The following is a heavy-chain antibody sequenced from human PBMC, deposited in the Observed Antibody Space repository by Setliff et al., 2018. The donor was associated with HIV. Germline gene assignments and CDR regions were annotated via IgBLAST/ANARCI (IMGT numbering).Heavy chain of an antibody. CDR1: GYSFITYV. CDR2: INAGNGNT. V-gene: IGHV1-3*01. D-gene: IGHD6-19*01. Sequence: ASVKVSCKASGYSFITYVVYWVRQAPGQRLEWMGWINAGNGNTKYSQKFQGRVTMTTDTSTTTAYMDMKSLTSDDTATYFCARLGSGWSDSYYCAMDIWGQGTTVTVSS. CDR3: ARLGSGWSDSYYCAMDI. J-gene: IGHJ6*02.